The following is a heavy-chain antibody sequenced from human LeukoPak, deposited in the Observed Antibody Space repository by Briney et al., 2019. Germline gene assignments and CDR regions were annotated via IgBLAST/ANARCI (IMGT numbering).Heavy chain of an antibody. D-gene: IGHD3-10*01. CDR2: ISSSSSYI. V-gene: IGHV3-21*01. J-gene: IGHJ4*02. CDR1: GFTFSSYS. Sequence: AGGSLRLSCAASGFTFSSYSMNWVRQAPGKGLEWVSSISSSSSYIYYADSVKGRFTISRDNAKNSLYLQMNSLRAEDTAVYYCARWTGGSGNSHISDYWGQGTLVTVSS. CDR3: ARWTGGSGNSHISDY.